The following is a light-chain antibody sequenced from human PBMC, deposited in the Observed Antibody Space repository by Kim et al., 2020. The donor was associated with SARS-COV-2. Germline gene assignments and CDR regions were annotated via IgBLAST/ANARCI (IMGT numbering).Light chain of an antibody. CDR2: GAS. CDR3: QQYGSSPWT. CDR1: QSVSSGY. V-gene: IGKV3-20*01. Sequence: SPGESATLSCRASQSVSSGYLAWYQQKPGQAPRLLIYGASSRGTGMPDRFSGSGSGTDFTLTISRLEPEDFAVYYCQQYGSSPWTFGQGTKVDIK. J-gene: IGKJ1*01.